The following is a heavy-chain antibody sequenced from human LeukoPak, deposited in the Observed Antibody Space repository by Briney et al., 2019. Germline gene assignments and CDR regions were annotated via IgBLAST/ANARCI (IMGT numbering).Heavy chain of an antibody. D-gene: IGHD2-15*01. V-gene: IGHV3-7*03. Sequence: GGSLRLSCAASGFTLSTYWMSWVRQAPGKGPEWVANIKQDGSEIYYVDSVESRFTISRDNAKNSLYLQMNSLRAEDTAVYYCARDKVAGPTIFDYWGQGTLVTVSS. J-gene: IGHJ4*02. CDR1: GFTLSTYW. CDR2: IKQDGSEI. CDR3: ARDKVAGPTIFDY.